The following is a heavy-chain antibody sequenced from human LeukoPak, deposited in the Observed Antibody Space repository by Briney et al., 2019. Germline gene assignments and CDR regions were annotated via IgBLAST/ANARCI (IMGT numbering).Heavy chain of an antibody. CDR2: INDSVRT. V-gene: IGHV4-34*01. CDR1: GGSFIGYY. CDR3: VRRNPPHFDY. Sequence: SSETLSLTCAVYGGSFIGYYWSWIRQPRGKGLELIGEINDSVRTNYNPSRKSRVTLSVDTSKNQCSRKLSSVTAADTAVYYCVRRNPPHFDYWGQGTLVTVSS. J-gene: IGHJ4*02.